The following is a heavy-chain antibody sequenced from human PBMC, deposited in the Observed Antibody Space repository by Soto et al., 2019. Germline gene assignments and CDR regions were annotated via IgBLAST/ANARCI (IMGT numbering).Heavy chain of an antibody. CDR3: AKDLLSHIVVVTAILR. V-gene: IGHV3-23*01. D-gene: IGHD2-21*02. CDR2: ISGSGGST. CDR1: GFTFSSYA. J-gene: IGHJ4*02. Sequence: GGSLRLSCAASGFTFSSYAMSWVRQAPGKGLEWVSAISGSGGSTYYADSVKGRFTISRDNSKNTLYLQMNSLRAEDTAVYYCAKDLLSHIVVVTAILRWGQGTLVTVSS.